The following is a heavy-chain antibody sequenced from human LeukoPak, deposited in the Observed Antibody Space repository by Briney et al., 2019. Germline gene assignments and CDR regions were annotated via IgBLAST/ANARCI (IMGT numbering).Heavy chain of an antibody. CDR2: IIPIFGTA. Sequence: SVKVSCKASGGTFSSYAISWVRQAPGQGLEWMGGIIPIFGTANYAQKFQGRVTVTADESTSTAYMELSSLRSEDTAVYYCARGEYEGYYYYMDVWGKGTTVTVSS. V-gene: IGHV1-69*13. CDR3: ARGEYEGYYYYMDV. D-gene: IGHD3-10*01. J-gene: IGHJ6*03. CDR1: GGTFSSYA.